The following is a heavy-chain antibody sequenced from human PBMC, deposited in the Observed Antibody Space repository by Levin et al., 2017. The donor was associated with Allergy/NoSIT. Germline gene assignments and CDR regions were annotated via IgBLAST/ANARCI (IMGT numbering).Heavy chain of an antibody. D-gene: IGHD3-22*01. CDR2: MNQDGSQR. Sequence: AGGSLRLSCAASGFTFSDYWMTWFRQAPGKGLECVALMNQDGSQRYYVDSVKGRFTISRDNAKNSLYLQMNSLRAEDTAVYYCAWDGGVRDYDSWGQGTLVTVSS. V-gene: IGHV3-7*04. CDR3: AWDGGVRDYDS. J-gene: IGHJ4*02. CDR1: GFTFSDYW.